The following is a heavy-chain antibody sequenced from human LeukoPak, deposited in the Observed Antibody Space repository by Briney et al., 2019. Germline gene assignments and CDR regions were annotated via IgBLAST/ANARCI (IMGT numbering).Heavy chain of an antibody. CDR3: AKDFGEAAFDI. CDR1: GFXFSTYD. D-gene: IGHD3-10*01. V-gene: IGHV3-30*18. CDR2: ISYDGSDK. Sequence: GGSLRLSCVASGFXFSTYDMHWVRQAPGKGLEWVAIISYDGSDKYYADSVKGRFTISRDNSKNTLYLQMNGLRAEDTAVYYCAKDFGEAAFDIWGQGTMVTVSS. J-gene: IGHJ3*02.